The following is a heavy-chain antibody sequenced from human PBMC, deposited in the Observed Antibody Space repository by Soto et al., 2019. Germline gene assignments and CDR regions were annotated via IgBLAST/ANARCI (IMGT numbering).Heavy chain of an antibody. CDR1: GYSFTSYW. CDR3: ASRVYSNYSDTISLYYYYGMDV. D-gene: IGHD4-4*01. Sequence: GESLKISCKGSGYSFTSYWISWVRQMPGKGLEWMGWFDPSDSFTTYSPSFKGHVTISADKSISTAYLQWSSLKASDTAMYYCASRVYSNYSDTISLYYYYGMDVWGQGTTVTVSS. CDR2: FDPSDSFT. V-gene: IGHV5-10-1*01. J-gene: IGHJ6*02.